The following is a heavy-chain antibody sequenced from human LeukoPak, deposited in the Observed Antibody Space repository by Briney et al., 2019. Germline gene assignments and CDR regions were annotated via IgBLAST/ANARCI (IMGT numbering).Heavy chain of an antibody. CDR1: GGSISSGDYY. CDR3: ARTRYNWNYGLTDY. D-gene: IGHD1-7*01. J-gene: IGHJ4*02. Sequence: SQTLSLTCTVSGGSISSGDYYWSWIRQPPGKGLEWIGYIYYSGSTYYNPSLKSRVTISVDTSKNQFSLKLSSVTAADTAVYYCARTRYNWNYGLTDYWGQGTLVTASS. CDR2: IYYSGST. V-gene: IGHV4-30-4*08.